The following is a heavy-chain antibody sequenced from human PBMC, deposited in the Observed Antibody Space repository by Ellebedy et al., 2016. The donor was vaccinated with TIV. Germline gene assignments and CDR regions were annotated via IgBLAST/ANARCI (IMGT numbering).Heavy chain of an antibody. Sequence: GESLKISCAASGFTFSIYSMNWVRQAPGKGLEWVSAISRSSDYIYYADSVKGRFTISRDNAKNSLYLQMNSLRAEDTAVYYCATGALVGATMPFDFWGQGTLVTVSS. CDR2: ISRSSDYI. D-gene: IGHD1-26*01. CDR1: GFTFSIYS. CDR3: ATGALVGATMPFDF. V-gene: IGHV3-21*01. J-gene: IGHJ4*02.